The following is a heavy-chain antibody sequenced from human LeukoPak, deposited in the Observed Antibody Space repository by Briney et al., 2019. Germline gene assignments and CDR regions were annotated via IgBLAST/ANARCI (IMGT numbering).Heavy chain of an antibody. CDR1: GGSISSSSYY. V-gene: IGHV4-39*01. CDR2: IYYSGST. CDR3: ASNVDSSGYYSTRDY. J-gene: IGHJ4*02. D-gene: IGHD3-22*01. Sequence: PSETLSLTCTVSGGSISSSSYYWGWIRQPPGKGLEWIGSIYYSGSTYYNPSLKSRVTISVDTSKNQFSLKLSSVTAADTAVYYCASNVDSSGYYSTRDYWGQGTLVTVSS.